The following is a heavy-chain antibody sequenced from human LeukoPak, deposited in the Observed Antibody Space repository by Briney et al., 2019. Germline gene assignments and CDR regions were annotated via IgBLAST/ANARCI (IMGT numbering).Heavy chain of an antibody. Sequence: SETLSLTCDVSGGSISRTNWWSWVRQSPGQGLEWMGEISLSGRTNYNPSLQSRVTMSLDESKNQLSLDLASVTAADTAVYYCARWYYYDSSGQIDYWGQGTLVTVSS. CDR1: GGSISRTNW. D-gene: IGHD3-22*01. CDR3: ARWYYYDSSGQIDY. CDR2: ISLSGRT. V-gene: IGHV4-4*02. J-gene: IGHJ4*02.